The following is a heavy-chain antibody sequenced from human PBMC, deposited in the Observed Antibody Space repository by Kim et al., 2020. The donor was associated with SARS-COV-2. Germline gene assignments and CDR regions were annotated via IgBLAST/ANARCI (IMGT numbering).Heavy chain of an antibody. CDR3: ARGAPDYYDSSGYYKGFDY. D-gene: IGHD3-22*01. V-gene: IGHV1-69*13. CDR1: GGTFSSYA. CDR2: IIPIFGTA. Sequence: SVKVSCKASGGTFSSYAISWVRQAPGQGLEWMGGIIPIFGTANYAQKFQGRVTITADESTSTAYMELSSLRSEDTAVYYCARGAPDYYDSSGYYKGFDYWGQGTLVTVSS. J-gene: IGHJ4*02.